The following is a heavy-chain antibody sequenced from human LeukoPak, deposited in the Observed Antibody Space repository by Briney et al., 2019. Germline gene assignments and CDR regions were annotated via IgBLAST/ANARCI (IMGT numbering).Heavy chain of an antibody. Sequence: SETLSLTCTVSGGSIRSSSYYWGWVRQPPGKGLEWIGNIYYSGSTYYNPSLKSRVTISVDTSKNQFSLKLSSVTAADTAVYYCVRHVAACSSTSCYLRYYFDYWGQGTLVTVSS. D-gene: IGHD2-2*01. CDR1: GGSIRSSSYY. CDR3: VRHVAACSSTSCYLRYYFDY. J-gene: IGHJ4*02. V-gene: IGHV4-39*01. CDR2: IYYSGST.